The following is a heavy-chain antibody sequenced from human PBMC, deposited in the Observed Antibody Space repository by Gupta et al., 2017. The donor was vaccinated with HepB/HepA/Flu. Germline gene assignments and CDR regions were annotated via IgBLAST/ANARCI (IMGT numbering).Heavy chain of an antibody. V-gene: IGHV1-18*01. Sequence: QVQLVQSGAEVKKPGASVKVSCKASGYTFTSYGISWVRQAPGQGLEWMGWISAYKGNTNSAQKLQGRVTSTTDTSTRPADTELRILRPDDTAVHHCARGPYCSSSSWQTSNCYYYKDVWFNGSTVTVSS. J-gene: IGHJ6*03. CDR1: GYTFTSYG. CDR2: ISAYKGNT. CDR3: ARGPYCSSSSWQTSNCYYYKDV. D-gene: IGHD2-2*01.